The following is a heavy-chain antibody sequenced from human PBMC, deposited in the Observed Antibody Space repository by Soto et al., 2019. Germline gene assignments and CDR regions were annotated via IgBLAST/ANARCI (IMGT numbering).Heavy chain of an antibody. CDR1: GYTCTSYS. D-gene: IGHD5-18*01. CDR3: ARDPGYSYGYN. Sequence: GSVMVSCRACGYTCTSYSMHWVRQAPVQRLEEMGWINAGEGNTKYSQKYQGRVTITRDTSASTAYMELSSLRSEDTAVYYCARDPGYSYGYNWCQGSLVTVPS. CDR2: INAGEGNT. V-gene: IGHV1-3*01. J-gene: IGHJ4*02.